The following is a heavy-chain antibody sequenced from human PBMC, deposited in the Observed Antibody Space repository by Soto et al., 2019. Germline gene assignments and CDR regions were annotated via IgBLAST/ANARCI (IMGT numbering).Heavy chain of an antibody. V-gene: IGHV4-39*01. Sequence: SETLALTCTVSGGSVSSSSYYWGWIRQPPGKGLEWIGSIYYSGSTYYNPSLKSRVTISVDTSKNQFSLKLSSVTAADTAVYYWARPMTTVTTHFDDWGQGTLVTVSS. CDR2: IYYSGST. J-gene: IGHJ4*02. D-gene: IGHD4-17*01. CDR3: ARPMTTVTTHFDD. CDR1: GGSVSSSSYY.